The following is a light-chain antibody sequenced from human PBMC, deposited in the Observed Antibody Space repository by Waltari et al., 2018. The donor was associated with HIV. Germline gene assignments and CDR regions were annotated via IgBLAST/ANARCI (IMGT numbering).Light chain of an antibody. V-gene: IGKV3-15*01. CDR1: QSVSSN. J-gene: IGKJ2*01. CDR2: GAS. CDR3: QQYNNWPRT. Sequence: EIVITQSPATLSVSPGERATLSCRASQSVSSNLAWHQQKPGQAPRLLIYGASTRATGIPARFSGSGYGTEFTLTISSLQSEDFAVYYCQQYNNWPRTFGQGTKLEIK.